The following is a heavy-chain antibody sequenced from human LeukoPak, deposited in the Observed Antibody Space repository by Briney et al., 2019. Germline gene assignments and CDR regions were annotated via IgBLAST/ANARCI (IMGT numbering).Heavy chain of an antibody. CDR2: IRNKDNSYTT. CDR3: TRGPPDY. V-gene: IGHV3-72*01. J-gene: IGHJ4*02. CDR1: GFSFSDHY. Sequence: GGSLRLSCAASGFSFSDHYMDWVRQATGKGLEWVGRIRNKDNSYTTEYAASVKGRFAISRDDSKNSLYLQMNSLKAEDTAVYYCTRGPPDYWGQGTLVTVSS.